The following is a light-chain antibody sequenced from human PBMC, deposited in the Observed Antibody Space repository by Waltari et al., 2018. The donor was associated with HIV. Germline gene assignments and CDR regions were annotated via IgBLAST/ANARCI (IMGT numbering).Light chain of an antibody. J-gene: IGLJ2*01. CDR3: SSYAGGSNFGV. V-gene: IGLV2-8*01. CDR2: EVS. Sequence: QSALTQPPSASGSPGQSVTIPCTGTSSDVGGYNYVSWYQQHPAKAPKLMIYEVSKRPAGVPVRFSVSESGNKASLTVSVVQAEDEADDYCSSYAGGSNFGVFGGGTKLPVL. CDR1: SSDVGGYNY.